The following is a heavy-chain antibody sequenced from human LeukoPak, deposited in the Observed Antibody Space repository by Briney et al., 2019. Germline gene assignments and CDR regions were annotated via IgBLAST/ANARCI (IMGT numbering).Heavy chain of an antibody. Sequence: SVKVSCKASGGAFSSSAISWVRQAPGQGLEWMGGIIPIFGTANYAQKFQGRVTITADEYTSTAYMELRSPISEETAVYYCARVRDSSSGGWFDPWGQGTLVTVSS. CDR2: IIPIFGTA. CDR3: ARVRDSSSGGWFDP. V-gene: IGHV1-69*13. CDR1: GGAFSSSA. D-gene: IGHD6-6*01. J-gene: IGHJ5*02.